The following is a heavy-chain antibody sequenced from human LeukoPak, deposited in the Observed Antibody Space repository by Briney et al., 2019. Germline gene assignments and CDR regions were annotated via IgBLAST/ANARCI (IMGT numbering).Heavy chain of an antibody. Sequence: SQTLSLTCAISGDSVSSNSAAWNWIRQSLSRGLEWLGRTYYRFKWYKDYAESVKSRMTISPDTSTNEVSLQLNSVTYEDTAVYYCARGEAFFDYWGQGALVTVSS. V-gene: IGHV6-1*01. J-gene: IGHJ4*02. CDR1: GDSVSSNSAA. CDR2: TYYRFKWYK. CDR3: ARGEAFFDY.